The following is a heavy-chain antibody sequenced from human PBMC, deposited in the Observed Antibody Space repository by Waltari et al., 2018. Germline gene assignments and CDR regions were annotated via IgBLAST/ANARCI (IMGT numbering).Heavy chain of an antibody. CDR2: IRTKTEGATT. V-gene: IGHV3-15*01. CDR3: TTGAYCSGDCYSAQFDY. CDR1: GFTFSHAW. J-gene: IGHJ4*02. D-gene: IGHD2-21*01. Sequence: EVQLVESGGGLVKPGGSLRLSCAASGFTFSHAWMTWVRQAPGKGLEWVVLIRTKTEGATTDYTAPVKGRFTISRDDSENTLYLQMNSLKIEDTAVYYCTTGAYCSGDCYSAQFDYWGQGTLVTVSS.